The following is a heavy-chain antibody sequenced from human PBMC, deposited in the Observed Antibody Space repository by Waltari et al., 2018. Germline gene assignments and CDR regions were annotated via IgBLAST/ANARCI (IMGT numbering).Heavy chain of an antibody. V-gene: IGHV4-4*02. CDR2: IYHSGST. Sequence: QVQLQESGPGLVKPSGTLSLTCAVSGDSISSSHWWSWVRQPPGKGLEWIGEIYHSGSTNYNRSLKSRVTISVDKSENQFSRKLSSVTAADTAVYYCATRSRWLDIDYWGQGTLVTVSS. CDR1: GDSISSSHW. J-gene: IGHJ4*02. CDR3: ATRSRWLDIDY. D-gene: IGHD6-19*01.